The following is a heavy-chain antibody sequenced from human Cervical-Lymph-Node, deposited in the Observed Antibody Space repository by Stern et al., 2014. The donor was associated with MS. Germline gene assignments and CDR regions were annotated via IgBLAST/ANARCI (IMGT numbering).Heavy chain of an antibody. V-gene: IGHV1-69*06. CDR2: IILIVGTV. CDR3: ARYRGTFYFDN. Sequence: QVQLVQSGAEVKRPGSSVRVSCKASGGTFSTYSISWVRQAPGQGLEWMGGIILIVGTVNYAQKFQGRLTMSADKSTSTVYLDLNSLRSEDTAMYYCARYRGTFYFDNWGQGTLVTVSS. J-gene: IGHJ4*02. CDR1: GGTFSTYS. D-gene: IGHD1-1*01.